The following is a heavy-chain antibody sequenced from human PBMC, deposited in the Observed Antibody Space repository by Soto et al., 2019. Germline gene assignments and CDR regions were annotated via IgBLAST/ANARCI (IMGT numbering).Heavy chain of an antibody. V-gene: IGHV3-23*01. CDR3: AKSLLVVWLGELLLISPASVAFDY. CDR2: ISASGSNS. CDR1: GFTFSSYA. Sequence: GGSLRLSCAASGFTFSSYAMSWVRQAPGKGLEWISSISASGSNSYHADSVKGRFTISRDNSINTLYLQMNSLRVEDTAVYYCAKSLLVVWLGELLLISPASVAFDYWGKGVLVTVSS. D-gene: IGHD3-10*01. J-gene: IGHJ4*02.